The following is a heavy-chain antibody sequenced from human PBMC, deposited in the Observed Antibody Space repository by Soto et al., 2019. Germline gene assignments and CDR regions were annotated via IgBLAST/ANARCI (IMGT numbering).Heavy chain of an antibody. CDR3: SIEAYCGGDCYSHYSYGMDV. Sequence: ASVKVSCKASGYTFTSYYMHWVRQAPGQGLEWMGIINPSGGSTSYAQKFQGRVTMTRDTSTSTVYMELSSLRSEDTAVYYCSIEAYCGGDCYSHYSYGMDVCGQGTTVTVSS. J-gene: IGHJ6*02. CDR1: GYTFTSYY. V-gene: IGHV1-46*01. D-gene: IGHD2-21*02. CDR2: INPSGGST.